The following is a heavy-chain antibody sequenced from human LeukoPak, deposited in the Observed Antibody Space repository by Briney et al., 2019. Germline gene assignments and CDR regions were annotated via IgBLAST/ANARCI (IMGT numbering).Heavy chain of an antibody. CDR2: IRSKAYGGTT. Sequence: PGGSLRLSCTASGFTFGDYSMSWFRRAPGKGLEWVGFIRSKAYGGTTEYAASVKGRFTISRDDSRGIAYLQMNGLETEDTAVYYCTSNPGYSYGSLDAFDIWGQGTMVTVSS. D-gene: IGHD5-18*01. CDR1: GFTFGDYS. J-gene: IGHJ3*02. CDR3: TSNPGYSYGSLDAFDI. V-gene: IGHV3-49*03.